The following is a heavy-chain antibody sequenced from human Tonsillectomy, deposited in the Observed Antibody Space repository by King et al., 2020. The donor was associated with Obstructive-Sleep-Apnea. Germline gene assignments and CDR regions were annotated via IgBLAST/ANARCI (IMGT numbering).Heavy chain of an antibody. CDR1: GFTFRSFG. Sequence: VQLVESGGGVVQPGGSLRLSCAASGFTFRSFGMHWVRQAPGKGLGWVAVMSYVESNQYYAASVRGRLTISRENSNNNLYLQMNNLTPGATAFYYCAKAPRKTSNNWPFDYWGQGTLVTVSS. D-gene: IGHD1-1*01. CDR2: MSYVESNQ. J-gene: IGHJ4*02. V-gene: IGHV3-30*18. CDR3: AKAPRKTSNNWPFDY.